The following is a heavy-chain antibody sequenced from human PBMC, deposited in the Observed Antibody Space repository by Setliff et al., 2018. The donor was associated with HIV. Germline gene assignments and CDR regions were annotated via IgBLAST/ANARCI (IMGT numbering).Heavy chain of an antibody. Sequence: SETLSLTCTVSGYSISSGYYWGWIRQPPGKGLEWIGSIYHSGSTYYNPSLKSRVTISVDTSKNQVSLKLSSVTAADTAVYYCARYRMSSSWYDYFQHWGQGTLVTVSS. CDR1: GYSISSGYY. J-gene: IGHJ1*01. D-gene: IGHD6-13*01. CDR2: IYHSGST. CDR3: ARYRMSSSWYDYFQH. V-gene: IGHV4-38-2*02.